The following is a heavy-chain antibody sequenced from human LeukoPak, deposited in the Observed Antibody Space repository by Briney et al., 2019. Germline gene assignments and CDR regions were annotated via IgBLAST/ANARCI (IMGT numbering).Heavy chain of an antibody. CDR2: ISYDGSNK. J-gene: IGHJ4*02. V-gene: IGHV3-30*18. D-gene: IGHD5-12*01. CDR3: AKDQYSGYDLKSYFDY. Sequence: GRSLRLSCAASGFTFSSYGMHWVRQAPGKGLEWLAVISYDGSNKYYADSVKGRFTISRDNSKNTPYLQMNSLRAEDTAVYYCAKDQYSGYDLKSYFDYWGQGTLVTVSS. CDR1: GFTFSSYG.